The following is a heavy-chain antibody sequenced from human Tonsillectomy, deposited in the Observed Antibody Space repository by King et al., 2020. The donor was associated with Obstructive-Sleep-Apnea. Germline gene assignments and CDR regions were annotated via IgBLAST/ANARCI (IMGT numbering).Heavy chain of an antibody. V-gene: IGHV3-15*01. D-gene: IGHD3-10*01. Sequence: VQLVESGGGLVNPGGSLRLSCAASGFTFSDAWMTWVRQAPGKGLEWVGRIKSIVDSGTTDYAAPVKGRFTISRDDSKATLYLEMDSLKIEDTAVYYCTTVMFRGVPRNWGRGTLVTVSS. CDR3: TTVMFRGVPRN. CDR1: GFTFSDAW. J-gene: IGHJ4*02. CDR2: IKSIVDSGTT.